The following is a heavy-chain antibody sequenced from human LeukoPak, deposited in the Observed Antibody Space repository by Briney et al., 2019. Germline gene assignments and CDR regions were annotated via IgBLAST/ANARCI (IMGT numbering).Heavy chain of an antibody. V-gene: IGHV3-64*04. D-gene: IGHD5-24*01. CDR3: ARLLGMATIFDV. J-gene: IGHJ3*01. Sequence: PGGSLRLSCSASGFTFSNYAMHWVRQAPGKGLEYVSDISSNGGITYYADSVKGRFTVSRDNSKNMLYLQMNSLRAEDTAVYYCARLLGMATIFDVWGQGTMVTVS. CDR2: ISSNGGIT. CDR1: GFTFSNYA.